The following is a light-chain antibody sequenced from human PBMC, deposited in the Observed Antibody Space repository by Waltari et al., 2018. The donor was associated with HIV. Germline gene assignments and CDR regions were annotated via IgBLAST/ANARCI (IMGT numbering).Light chain of an antibody. J-gene: IGKJ4*01. Sequence: AIQLTQSPSSLSASVGDRVTITCRASQGISSALAWYQLKPGKAPKFLIYDASTLKSGVPSRFRGSGSGTDFTLTISSLQPGDFATYYCQQFNSYPLTFGGGSKVELQ. CDR2: DAS. V-gene: IGKV1-13*02. CDR3: QQFNSYPLT. CDR1: QGISSA.